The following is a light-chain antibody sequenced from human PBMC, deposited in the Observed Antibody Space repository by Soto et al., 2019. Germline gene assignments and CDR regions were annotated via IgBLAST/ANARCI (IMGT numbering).Light chain of an antibody. V-gene: IGKV3-20*01. Sequence: IVLTQSPGTLSLSLGERATLSCRASRSVSADFLAWYQQTPGQAPRLLIYGISSRATGIPDRFSGSGSGTDFTLTISRVEPEDCGVYYCQQYGSSPTFGQGTNVDIK. CDR2: GIS. CDR3: QQYGSSPT. J-gene: IGKJ1*01. CDR1: RSVSADF.